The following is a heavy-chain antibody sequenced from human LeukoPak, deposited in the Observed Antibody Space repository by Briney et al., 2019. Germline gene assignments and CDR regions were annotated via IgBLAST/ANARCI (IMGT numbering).Heavy chain of an antibody. V-gene: IGHV1-18*01. CDR3: ARDVEGTTDFDY. D-gene: IGHD1-7*01. CDR1: GYTFTSYG. CDR2: ISGYNGNT. J-gene: IGHJ4*02. Sequence: ASVKVSCKASGYTFTSYGISWVRQAPGQGLEWMGWISGYNGNTNYAQKLQGRVTMTTDTSTSTAYMELRSLRSDDTAVYYCARDVEGTTDFDYRGQGTLVTVSS.